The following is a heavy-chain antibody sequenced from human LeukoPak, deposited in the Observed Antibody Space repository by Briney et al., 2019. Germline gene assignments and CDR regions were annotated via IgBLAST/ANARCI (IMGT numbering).Heavy chain of an antibody. CDR2: IIPIFGTA. CDR1: GGTFSSYA. Sequence: ASVKVSCKASGGTFSSYAISWVRQAPGQGLEWMGGIIPIFGTANYAQKFQGRVTITADKSTSTAYMELSSLRSEDTAVYYCATPYGDYTDYFDYWGQGTLVTVSS. D-gene: IGHD4-17*01. J-gene: IGHJ4*02. CDR3: ATPYGDYTDYFDY. V-gene: IGHV1-69*06.